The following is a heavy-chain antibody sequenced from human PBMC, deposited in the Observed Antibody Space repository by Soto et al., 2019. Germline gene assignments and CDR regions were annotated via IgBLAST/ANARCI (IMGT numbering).Heavy chain of an antibody. CDR3: ARTNIVVVPAAMYNWFDP. Sequence: SETLSLTCTVSGGSISSGDYYWSWIRQPPGKGLEWIGYIYYSGSTYYNPSLKSRVTISVATSKNQFSLKLSPVPAADPAVYYCARTNIVVVPAAMYNWFDPWGQGTLVTVSS. CDR2: IYYSGST. J-gene: IGHJ5*02. CDR1: GGSISSGDYY. V-gene: IGHV4-30-4*01. D-gene: IGHD2-2*01.